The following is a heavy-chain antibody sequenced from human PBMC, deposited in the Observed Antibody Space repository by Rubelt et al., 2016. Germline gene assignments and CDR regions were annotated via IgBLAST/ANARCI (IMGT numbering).Heavy chain of an antibody. J-gene: IGHJ4*02. CDR1: GYTFTSYG. D-gene: IGHD1-26*01. CDR3: TRDRSGEYGVGE. V-gene: IGHV1-18*01. CDR2: ISAYIVNT. Sequence: QVQLVQSGAEVKKPGASVKVSCKASGYTFTSYGISWVRQAPGQGLEWMGWISAYIVNTNYARKLEGRVTMSTDTSTSTAYMKVRIVGYDGWVVEYGTRDRSGEYGVGEWGQGNLGTVAP.